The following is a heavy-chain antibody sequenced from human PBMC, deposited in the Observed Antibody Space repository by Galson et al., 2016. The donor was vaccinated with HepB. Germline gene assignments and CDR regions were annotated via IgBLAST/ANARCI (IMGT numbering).Heavy chain of an antibody. CDR3: ARSMMETIPDRRYYYYGLDV. CDR2: ISTFSTNI. Sequence: SLRLSCAASGYSFSTYSINWVRQAPGKGLEWISHISTFSTNIYYADSVKGRFTISRDHARNSLYLQMNSLRAEDTAAYYCARSMMETIPDRRYYYYGLDVWGQGTTVTVSS. V-gene: IGHV3-48*04. D-gene: IGHD3-10*01. CDR1: GYSFSTYS. J-gene: IGHJ6*02.